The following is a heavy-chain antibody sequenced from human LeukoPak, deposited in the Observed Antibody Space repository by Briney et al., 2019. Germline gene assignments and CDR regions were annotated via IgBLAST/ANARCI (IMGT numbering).Heavy chain of an antibody. Sequence: SETLSLTCTVSGYSNSSGYYWGWIRQPPGKGLEWIGSIYHSGSTYYNPSLKSRVTISVDTSKNQFSLKLSSVTAADTAVYYCARRAYDSSGYYWDYWGQGTLVTVSS. V-gene: IGHV4-38-2*02. CDR1: GYSNSSGYY. D-gene: IGHD3-22*01. J-gene: IGHJ4*02. CDR3: ARRAYDSSGYYWDY. CDR2: IYHSGST.